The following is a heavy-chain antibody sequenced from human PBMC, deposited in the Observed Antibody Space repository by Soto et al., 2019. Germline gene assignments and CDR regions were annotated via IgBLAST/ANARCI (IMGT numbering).Heavy chain of an antibody. V-gene: IGHV3-30*18. CDR2: ISYDGSNK. Sequence: QVQLVESGGGVVQPGRSLRLSCAASGFTFSSYGMHWVRQAPGKGLEWVAVISYDGSNKYYADSVKGRFTISRDNSKNALDLQMNSLRAEDTAVYYGAKEAFVVVTAPDFDYWGQGTLVTVSS. D-gene: IGHD2-21*02. J-gene: IGHJ4*02. CDR1: GFTFSSYG. CDR3: AKEAFVVVTAPDFDY.